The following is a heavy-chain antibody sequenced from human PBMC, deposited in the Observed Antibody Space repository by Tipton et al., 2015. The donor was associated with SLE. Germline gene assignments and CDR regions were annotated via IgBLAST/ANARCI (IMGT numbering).Heavy chain of an antibody. V-gene: IGHV4-61*02. D-gene: IGHD3-16*01. J-gene: IGHJ2*01. Sequence: TLSLTCTVSGASISSGTYYWSWIRQPAGKGLEWIGRVYTSGSTEYNPSLKSRVSMSLDTSKNQFSLNLTSVTAADTALYYCARDGVRKGWWFFDLWGRGTLVTVSS. CDR1: GASISSGTYY. CDR2: VYTSGST. CDR3: ARDGVRKGWWFFDL.